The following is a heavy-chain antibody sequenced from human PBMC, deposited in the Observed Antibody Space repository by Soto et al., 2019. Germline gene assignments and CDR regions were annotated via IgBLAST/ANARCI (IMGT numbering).Heavy chain of an antibody. Sequence: EVQLVQSGAEVKKPGESLRISCRGSGYSFTSYWISWVRQMPGKGLEWMGRIDPSDSYTNYSPSFQGQVTISADKSISTAYLQWSSLKASDTAMYYCARLRKPTGIYNWNDEGWFDPWGQGTLVTVSS. CDR2: IDPSDSYT. CDR3: ARLRKPTGIYNWNDEGWFDP. V-gene: IGHV5-10-1*03. J-gene: IGHJ5*02. D-gene: IGHD1-1*01. CDR1: GYSFTSYW.